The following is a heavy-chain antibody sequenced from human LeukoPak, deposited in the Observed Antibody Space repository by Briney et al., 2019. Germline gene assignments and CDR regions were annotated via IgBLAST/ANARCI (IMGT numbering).Heavy chain of an antibody. J-gene: IGHJ3*02. CDR1: GDSISSADYY. D-gene: IGHD3-22*01. CDR2: ISSSGST. CDR3: ARGPYSYDSSGAFDI. V-gene: IGHV4-61*02. Sequence: PSETLSLTCNVSGDSISSADYYWSWIRQPAGKGLEWIARISSSGSTNYNPSLKSRVTIAVDTSKNQFSLKLSSVTAADTAVYFCARGPYSYDSSGAFDIWGQGTMVTVSS.